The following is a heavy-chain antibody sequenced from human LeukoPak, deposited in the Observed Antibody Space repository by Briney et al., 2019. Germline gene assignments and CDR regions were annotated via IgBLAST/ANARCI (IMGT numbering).Heavy chain of an antibody. D-gene: IGHD2-15*01. V-gene: IGHV3-7*01. CDR1: GFSFSNSW. Sequence: GGSLRLSCAASGFSFSNSWMSWVRQAPGKGLEWVANIKEDGSDKYYVDSVKGRFTILRDNAKNSLFLQMNSLRAEDTAVYYCARGGEDRDYWGQGTLVTVSS. CDR3: ARGGEDRDY. CDR2: IKEDGSDK. J-gene: IGHJ4*02.